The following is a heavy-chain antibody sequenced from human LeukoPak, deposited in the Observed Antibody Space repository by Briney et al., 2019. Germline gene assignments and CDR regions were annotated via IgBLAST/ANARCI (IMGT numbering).Heavy chain of an antibody. CDR1: GGSISSGGYY. CDR2: IYYSGST. D-gene: IGHD3-10*01. CDR3: ARVNLVRGRKSSNFDY. V-gene: IGHV4-31*03. J-gene: IGHJ4*02. Sequence: PSQTLSLTCTVSGGSISSGGYYWSWIRQHPGKTLEWIGYIYYSGSTYYNPSLKSRVTISVDTSKNQFSLKLSSVTAADTAVYYCARVNLVRGRKSSNFDYWGQGTLVTVSS.